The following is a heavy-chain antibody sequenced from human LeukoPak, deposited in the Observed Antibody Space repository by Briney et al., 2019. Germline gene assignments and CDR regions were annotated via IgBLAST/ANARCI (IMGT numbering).Heavy chain of an antibody. Sequence: SETLSLTCTVSGGSISSYYWSWIRQPPGKGLEWIGYIYYSGSTNYNPSLKSRVTISVDTSKNQFSLKLSSVTAADTAVYYCARLTRYCSSTSCYQQGWFDPWGQGTLVTVSS. V-gene: IGHV4-59*01. D-gene: IGHD2-2*01. CDR1: GGSISSYY. J-gene: IGHJ5*02. CDR2: IYYSGST. CDR3: ARLTRYCSSTSCYQQGWFDP.